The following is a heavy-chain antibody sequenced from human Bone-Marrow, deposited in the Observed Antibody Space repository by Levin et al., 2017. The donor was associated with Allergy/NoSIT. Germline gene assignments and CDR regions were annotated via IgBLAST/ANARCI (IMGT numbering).Heavy chain of an antibody. J-gene: IGHJ4*02. CDR2: ISSSSSYI. CDR3: ARGPQNQLFAFFDY. Sequence: LSLTCAASGFTFRSSSMNWVRQAPGEGLEWVSSISSSSSYIYYADSVKGRFTISRDNAKNSLYLQMNSLRAEDTAVYYCARGPQNQLFAFFDYWGRGTLVTVSS. CDR1: GFTFRSSS. D-gene: IGHD2-2*01. V-gene: IGHV3-21*01.